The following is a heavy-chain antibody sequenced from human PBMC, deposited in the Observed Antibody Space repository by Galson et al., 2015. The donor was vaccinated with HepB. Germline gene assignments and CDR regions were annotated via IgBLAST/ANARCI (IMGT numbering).Heavy chain of an antibody. CDR1: GFSLSTSGVG. J-gene: IGHJ4*02. V-gene: IGHV2-5*01. Sequence: PALVKPTQTLTLACTFSGFSLSTSGVGVGWIRQPPGKALEWLALIYWHDDKRSSPSLKSRLTIPKDTSKNQVVLTMTNMDPVDTATYYCAHPRVGELSLFFDYWGQGTLVTVSS. CDR2: IYWHDDK. D-gene: IGHD3-16*02. CDR3: AHPRVGELSLFFDY.